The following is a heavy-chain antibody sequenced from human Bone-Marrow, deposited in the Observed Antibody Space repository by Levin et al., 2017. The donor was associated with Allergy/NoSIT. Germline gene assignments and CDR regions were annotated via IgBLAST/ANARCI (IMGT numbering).Heavy chain of an antibody. CDR2: LSGSDGSGSA. CDR3: AKGLTYYYDSDGYYYGD. D-gene: IGHD3-22*01. Sequence: GESLKISCAASGFALSNYAMNWVRQAPGKGLEWVSGLSGSDGSGSAYYAGSVRGRFTISRDKSKNTLYLEMNRLTAEDTAVYFCAKGLTYYYDSDGYYYGDWGQGSPVPVSS. J-gene: IGHJ4*02. V-gene: IGHV3-23*01. CDR1: GFALSNYA.